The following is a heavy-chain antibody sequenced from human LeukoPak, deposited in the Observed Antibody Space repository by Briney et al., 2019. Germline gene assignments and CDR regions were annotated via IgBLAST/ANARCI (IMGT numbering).Heavy chain of an antibody. CDR2: ISGSAGGT. CDR1: GSGFTFGNFA. J-gene: IGHJ4*02. Sequence: PGGSLRLSCEASGSGFTFGNFAFSWVRQAPGKGLEWVSGISGSAGGTKYADSVKGRFTISRDNSLNTVYLQMNSLRAEDTAVYFCAKRGIVIRGILIIGFHKEAYYFDYWGQGILVTVSS. D-gene: IGHD3-10*01. V-gene: IGHV3-23*01. CDR3: AKRGIVIRGILIIGFHKEAYYFDY.